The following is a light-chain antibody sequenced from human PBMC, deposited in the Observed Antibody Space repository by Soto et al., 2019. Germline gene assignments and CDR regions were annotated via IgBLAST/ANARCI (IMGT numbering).Light chain of an antibody. J-gene: IGKJ5*01. CDR1: QSVSSSY. CDR2: GAS. CDR3: QQCGSSPIT. V-gene: IGKV3-20*01. Sequence: IVSTHSPGTLSLSPGERATLSCRGSQSVSSSYLAWYQQKPGQAPRLLIYGASSRATGIPDRFSGSVSGTDFTLTISRLEPEDFAVYYCQQCGSSPITFGQGTRLEIK.